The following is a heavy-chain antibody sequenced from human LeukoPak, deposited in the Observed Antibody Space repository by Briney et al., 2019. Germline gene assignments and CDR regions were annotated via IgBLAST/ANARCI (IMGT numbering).Heavy chain of an antibody. J-gene: IGHJ5*02. CDR2: INSDESTT. CDR1: GFTLSGHW. Sequence: PGGSLRLSCVASGFTLSGHWMHWVRQASGKGLVWVSRINSDESTTVYADSVKGRFTVSRDNAKNTLYLRMNSLTAEDTAVYYCARSDWFDPWGQGTLVTVSS. CDR3: ARSDWFDP. V-gene: IGHV3-74*01.